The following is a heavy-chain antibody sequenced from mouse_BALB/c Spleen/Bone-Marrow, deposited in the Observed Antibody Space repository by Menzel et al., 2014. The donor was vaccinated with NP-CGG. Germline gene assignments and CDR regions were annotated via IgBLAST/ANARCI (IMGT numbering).Heavy chain of an antibody. J-gene: IGHJ3*01. CDR2: IDPANGNT. CDR1: GFNIKDTY. CDR3: ASLDDYIY. V-gene: IGHV14-3*02. Sequence: VQLQQPGAELVKPGASVKLSCTASGFNIKDTYMHWAKQRPEQGLEWIGRIDPANGNTKYDPKFQGKATITADTSSNTAYLQLSSLTSEDTAVYYCASLDDYIYWGQGTLVTVSA. D-gene: IGHD2-4*01.